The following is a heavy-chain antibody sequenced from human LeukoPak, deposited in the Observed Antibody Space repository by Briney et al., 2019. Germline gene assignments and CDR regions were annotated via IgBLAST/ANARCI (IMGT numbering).Heavy chain of an antibody. J-gene: IGHJ1*01. D-gene: IGHD3-22*01. CDR2: IYSGGST. V-gene: IGHV3-53*01. CDR3: ARVGYYDSSALLPGEYFQH. Sequence: PGGSLRLSCAASGFTVSSNYMSWVRQAPGKGLELVSVIYSGGSTYYADSVKGRFTITRDNSKNTLYLEMNSLRAEDTAVYYCARVGYYDSSALLPGEYFQHWGQGTLVTVSS. CDR1: GFTVSSNY.